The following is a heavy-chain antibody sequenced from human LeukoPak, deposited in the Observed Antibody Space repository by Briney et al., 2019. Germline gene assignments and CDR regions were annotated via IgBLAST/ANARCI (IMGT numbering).Heavy chain of an antibody. J-gene: IGHJ6*03. V-gene: IGHV1-2*02. CDR3: AREGGSSWHQQGHYYYYYYMDV. CDR1: RYTFTAYY. CDR2: INPNSGGT. Sequence: ASVKVSCKASRYTFTAYYIHWVRQAPGQGLEWMGWINPNSGGTNYAQKFQGRVTMTRDTSITTAYMELTRLRSDDTAVYYCAREGGSSWHQQGHYYYYYYMDVWGKGATVTVSS. D-gene: IGHD2-15*01.